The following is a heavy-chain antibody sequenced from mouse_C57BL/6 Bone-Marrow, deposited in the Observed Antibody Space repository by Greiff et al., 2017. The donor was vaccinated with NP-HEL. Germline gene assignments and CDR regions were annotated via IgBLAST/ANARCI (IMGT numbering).Heavy chain of an antibody. J-gene: IGHJ2*01. Sequence: VQLQQSGAELARPGASVKLSCKASGYTFTSYGISWVKQRTGQGLEWIGEIYPRSGNTYYNEKFKGKATLTADKSSSTAYMELRSLTSEDSAVYFCARTRYYGSSLEGFDYWGQGTTLTVSS. CDR3: ARTRYYGSSLEGFDY. CDR2: IYPRSGNT. V-gene: IGHV1-81*01. CDR1: GYTFTSYG. D-gene: IGHD1-1*01.